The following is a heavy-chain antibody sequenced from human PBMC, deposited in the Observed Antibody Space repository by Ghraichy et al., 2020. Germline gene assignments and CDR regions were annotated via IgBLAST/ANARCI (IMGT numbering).Heavy chain of an antibody. V-gene: IGHV3-11*06. Sequence: GGSLRLSCAASGFTFSDYYMSWIRQAPGKGLEWVSYISSSSSYTNYADSVKGRFTISRDNAKNSLYLQMNSLRAEDTAVYYCARGQVRTGWFDPWGQGTLVTVSS. CDR3: ARGQVRTGWFDP. CDR2: ISSSSSYT. D-gene: IGHD1-1*01. J-gene: IGHJ5*02. CDR1: GFTFSDYY.